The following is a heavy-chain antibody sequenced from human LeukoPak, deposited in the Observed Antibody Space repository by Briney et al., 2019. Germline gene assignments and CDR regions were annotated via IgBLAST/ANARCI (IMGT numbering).Heavy chain of an antibody. D-gene: IGHD6-6*01. CDR2: ISYDGSSK. Sequence: PGGSLRLSCAASGFTFSSYAMHWVRQAPGKGLEWVAVISYDGSSKYYADSVKGRFTISRDNAKNTLYLQMNSLRAENTAVYYCARGSSSSGYYYYYYMDVWGKGTTVTVSS. V-gene: IGHV3-30*01. CDR3: ARGSSSSGYYYYYYMDV. CDR1: GFTFSSYA. J-gene: IGHJ6*03.